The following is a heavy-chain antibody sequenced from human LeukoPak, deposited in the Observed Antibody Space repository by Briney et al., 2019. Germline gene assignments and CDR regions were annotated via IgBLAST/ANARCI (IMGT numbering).Heavy chain of an antibody. CDR2: IIPIFGTA. D-gene: IGHD2-15*01. CDR1: GGTFSSYA. Sequence: ASVKVSCKASGGTFSSYAISWVRQAPGQGLEWMGGIIPIFGTANYAQKFQGRVTMTREISTSTAYMELQSLTSDDTAVYYCARADIIVVAGSTPVGSGFEYWGQGALITVS. CDR3: ARADIIVVAGSTPVGSGFEY. V-gene: IGHV1-69*05. J-gene: IGHJ4*02.